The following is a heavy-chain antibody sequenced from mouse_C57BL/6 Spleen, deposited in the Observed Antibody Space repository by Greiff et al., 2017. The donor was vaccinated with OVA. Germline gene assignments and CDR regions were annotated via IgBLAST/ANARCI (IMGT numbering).Heavy chain of an antibody. V-gene: IGHV5-17*01. Sequence: EVMLVESGGGLVKPGGSLKLSCAASGFTFSDYGMHWVRQAPEKGLEWVAYISSGSSTIYYADTVKGRFTISRDNAKNTLFLQRTSLGAEDTAMYYCARRDGGYWGQGTTLTVSS. CDR3: ARRDGGY. J-gene: IGHJ2*01. CDR2: ISSGSSTI. CDR1: GFTFSDYG. D-gene: IGHD1-1*01.